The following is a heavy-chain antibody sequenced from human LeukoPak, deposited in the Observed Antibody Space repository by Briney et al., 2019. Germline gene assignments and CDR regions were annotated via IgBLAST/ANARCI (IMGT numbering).Heavy chain of an antibody. CDR2: IYHSGGT. J-gene: IGHJ5*02. Sequence: SETLSLTCTVSGYSISSGYYWGWIRQPPGKGLEWIGSIYHSGGTYYNPSLKSRVTISVDTSKNQFSLKLSSVTAADTAVYYCARERAGPNWFDPWGQGTLVTVSS. D-gene: IGHD6-19*01. V-gene: IGHV4-38-2*02. CDR1: GYSISSGYY. CDR3: ARERAGPNWFDP.